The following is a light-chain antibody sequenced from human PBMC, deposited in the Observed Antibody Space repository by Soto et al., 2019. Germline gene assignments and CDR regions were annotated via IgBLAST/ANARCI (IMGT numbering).Light chain of an antibody. J-gene: IGKJ5*01. CDR1: QSVSSY. CDR3: QQRSNWPT. Sequence: EIVLTQSPATLSLSPGERATLSCRASQSVSSYLAWYQQKPGQAPRLLIYDASNSATGIPARFSGSGSGTDFTLIISSLEPEDFAVYYCQQRSNWPTFGQGTRLEIK. V-gene: IGKV3-11*01. CDR2: DAS.